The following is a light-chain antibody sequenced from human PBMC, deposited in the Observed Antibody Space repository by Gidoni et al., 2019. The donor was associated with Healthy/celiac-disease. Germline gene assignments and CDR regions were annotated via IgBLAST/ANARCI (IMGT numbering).Light chain of an antibody. J-gene: IGLJ3*02. Sequence: QSVLTQPPSASGTPGQRVTISCSGSSSNIGSNTVNWYQQLPGTAPNLLIYSNNQRPSGVPDRFSGSKSGTSASRAISGLQSDDEADYYCAAWDDSLNGWVFGGGTKLTVL. CDR3: AAWDDSLNGWV. CDR1: SSNIGSNT. V-gene: IGLV1-44*01. CDR2: SNN.